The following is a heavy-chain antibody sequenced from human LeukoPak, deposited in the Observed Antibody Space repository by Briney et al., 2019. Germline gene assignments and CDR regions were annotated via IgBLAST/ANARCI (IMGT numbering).Heavy chain of an antibody. V-gene: IGHV1-69*13. D-gene: IGHD3-22*01. J-gene: IGHJ3*02. CDR2: LIPIFGTA. CDR3: AKVDYDSSGYYPWGAFDI. CDR1: GGTFSSYA. Sequence: SVTVSCTASGGTFSSYAISWVRQAPGQGLEWMGGLIPIFGTANYAQKFQGRVTITADESTSTAYMELSSLRSEDTAVYYCAKVDYDSSGYYPWGAFDIWGQGTMVTVSS.